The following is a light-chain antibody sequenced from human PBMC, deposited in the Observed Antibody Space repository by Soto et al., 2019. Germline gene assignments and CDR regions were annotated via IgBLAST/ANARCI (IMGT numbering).Light chain of an antibody. V-gene: IGLV2-14*01. Sequence: QSVLTQPASVSGSPGQSITISCTGTSSDVGLYDYVSWYQQHPGKAPQLTIYAVSNRPSGVSNRFSASKSGNTASLFISGLQAEDEADYYCSSYTSDSSYVFGSGTRSPS. CDR1: SSDVGLYDY. CDR2: AVS. J-gene: IGLJ1*01. CDR3: SSYTSDSSYV.